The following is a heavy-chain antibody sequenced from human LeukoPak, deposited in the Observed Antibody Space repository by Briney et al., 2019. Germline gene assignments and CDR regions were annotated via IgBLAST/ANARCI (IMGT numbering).Heavy chain of an antibody. CDR1: GGSISSSSYY. D-gene: IGHD1-7*01. V-gene: IGHV4-39*01. Sequence: SETLSLTCTVSGGSISSSSYYWGSIRQPPGKGLEWIGSIYYSGSTYYNPSLKSRVTISVDTSKNQFSLKLSSVTAADTAMYYCARYGTTVATFDYWGQGTLVTVSS. CDR3: ARYGTTVATFDY. J-gene: IGHJ4*02. CDR2: IYYSGST.